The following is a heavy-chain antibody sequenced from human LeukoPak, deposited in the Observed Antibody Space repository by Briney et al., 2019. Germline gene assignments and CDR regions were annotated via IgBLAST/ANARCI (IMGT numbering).Heavy chain of an antibody. CDR1: GLTFSTYE. V-gene: IGHV3-48*03. J-gene: IGHJ4*02. CDR3: ARGGGRGDYNERYYFGY. Sequence: GGSLRLSCTASGLTFSTYEMSWVRQAPGKGLEWLSYISSSGNAIFYSDSVKGRFTISRDNAKNSLHLQMNSLRAEDTAIYYCARGGGRGDYNERYYFGYWGQGTLVTVSS. CDR2: ISSSGNAI. D-gene: IGHD3-22*01.